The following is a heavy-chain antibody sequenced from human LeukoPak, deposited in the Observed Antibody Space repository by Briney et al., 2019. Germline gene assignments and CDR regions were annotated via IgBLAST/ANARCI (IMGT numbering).Heavy chain of an antibody. V-gene: IGHV1-69*02. J-gene: IGHJ3*02. CDR1: GGTFSSYT. D-gene: IGHD6-19*01. CDR3: ARAAIAVAGTSIDAFDI. Sequence: GASVKVSCKASGGTFSSYTVSWVRQAPGQGLEWMGRIIPILGIANYAQKFQGRVTITADKSTSTAYMELSSLRSEDTAVYYCARAAIAVAGTSIDAFDIWGQGTMVTVSS. CDR2: IIPILGIA.